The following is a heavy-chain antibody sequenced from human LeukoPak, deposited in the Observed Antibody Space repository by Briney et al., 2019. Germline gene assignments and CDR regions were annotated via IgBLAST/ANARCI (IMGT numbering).Heavy chain of an antibody. CDR2: ISSSRTTI. Sequence: PGGSLRLSCAASGFTFSTYSMNWVRQAPGKGLEWVSYISSSRTTIYYADSVKGRFTISRDKAKNSLYLQMSSLRDEDTAVYYCAREYSSSSGRAFDIWGQGTMVTVSS. V-gene: IGHV3-48*02. D-gene: IGHD6-6*01. CDR1: GFTFSTYS. J-gene: IGHJ3*02. CDR3: AREYSSSSGRAFDI.